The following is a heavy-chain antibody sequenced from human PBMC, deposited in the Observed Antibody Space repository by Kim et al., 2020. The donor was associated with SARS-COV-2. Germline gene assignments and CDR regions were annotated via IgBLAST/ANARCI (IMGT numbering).Heavy chain of an antibody. CDR2: IYYSGST. V-gene: IGHV4-59*01. D-gene: IGHD1-26*01. J-gene: IGHJ4*02. Sequence: SETLSLTCTVSGGSISSYYWSWIRQPPGKGLEWIGYIYYSGSTNYNPSLKSRVTISVDTSKNQFSLKLSSVTAADTAVYYCARGGADFDYWGQGTLVTVSS. CDR3: ARGGADFDY. CDR1: GGSISSYY.